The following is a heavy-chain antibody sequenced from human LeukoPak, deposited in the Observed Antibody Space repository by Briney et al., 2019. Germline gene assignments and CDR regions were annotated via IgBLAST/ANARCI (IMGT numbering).Heavy chain of an antibody. Sequence: SQTLSLTCTVSGGSISSGDYYWSWIRQPPGKGLEWIGYIYYGGSTYYNPSLKSRVTISVDTSKNQFSLKLSSVTAADTAVYYCARGRRIFKGFDYWGQGTLVTVSS. CDR3: ARGRRIFKGFDY. CDR2: IYYGGST. D-gene: IGHD3-3*01. V-gene: IGHV4-30-4*01. CDR1: GGSISSGDYY. J-gene: IGHJ4*02.